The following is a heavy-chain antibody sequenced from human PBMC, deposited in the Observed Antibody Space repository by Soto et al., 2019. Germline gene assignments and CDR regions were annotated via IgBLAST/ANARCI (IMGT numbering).Heavy chain of an antibody. CDR1: GFTFSTYS. CDR3: AKLTRFSEWLAFDY. CDR2: ISSGSSTI. D-gene: IGHD3-3*01. J-gene: IGHJ4*02. Sequence: GGSLRLSCAASGFTFSTYSMNWVRQAPGKGLEWLSHISSGSSTIYYADSVKGRFTISRDNAKNSLYLQMNSLRDEDTAVYYCAKLTRFSEWLAFDYWGQGTLVTVS. V-gene: IGHV3-48*02.